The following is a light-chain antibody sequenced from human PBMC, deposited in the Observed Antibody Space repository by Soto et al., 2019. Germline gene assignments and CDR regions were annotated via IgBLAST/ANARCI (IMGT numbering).Light chain of an antibody. CDR1: SSNIGSNY. V-gene: IGLV1-47*01. CDR3: AAWDDSLSRV. J-gene: IGLJ1*01. CDR2: RNN. Sequence: QSMLTQPPSASGTPGQRVTISCSGSSSNIGSNYVYWYQQLPGTAPKLLIYRNNQRPSGVPDRFSGSKSGTSASLAISGLRSEDEADYYCAAWDDSLSRVFGTGTKLTVL.